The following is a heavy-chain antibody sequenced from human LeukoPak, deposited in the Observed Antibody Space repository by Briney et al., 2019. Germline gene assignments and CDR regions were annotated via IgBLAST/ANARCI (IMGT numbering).Heavy chain of an antibody. V-gene: IGHV5-51*01. CDR2: IYPGDSDT. CDR1: GFSFPSFW. Sequence: GESLKISCKGSGFSFPSFWIAWVRQMPGKGLEWMGIIYPGDSDTRYSPSFQGLVTISADKSISTAYLQWNSLMASGTAMNYCARQGYGFDPWGQGTLVTVSS. CDR3: ARQGYGFDP. J-gene: IGHJ5*02. D-gene: IGHD6-13*01.